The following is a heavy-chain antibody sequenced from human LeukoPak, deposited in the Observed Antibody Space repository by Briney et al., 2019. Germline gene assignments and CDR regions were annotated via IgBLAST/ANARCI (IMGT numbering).Heavy chain of an antibody. CDR2: ISYDGSNK. CDR3: AKDPWYSSVAGAFDY. V-gene: IGHV3-30*18. J-gene: IGHJ4*02. Sequence: GGSLRLSCAASGFTFSSYGMHWARQAPGKGLEWVAVISYDGSNKYYADSVKGRFTISRDNSKNTLYLQMNSLRAEDTAVYYCAKDPWYSSVAGAFDYWGQGTLVTVSS. CDR1: GFTFSSYG. D-gene: IGHD6-19*01.